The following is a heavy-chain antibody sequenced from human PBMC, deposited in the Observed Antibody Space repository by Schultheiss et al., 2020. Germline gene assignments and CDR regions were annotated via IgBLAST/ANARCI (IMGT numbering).Heavy chain of an antibody. D-gene: IGHD1-20*01. V-gene: IGHV4-61*10. CDR2: IYHSGST. Sequence: SETLSLTCTVSGGSISSGSYYWSWIRQPAGKGLEWIGYIYHSGSTYYNPSLRSRVNVSVDTSKKQFSLKLSSVTAADTAVYYCARDIAGTGGGVSIWGQGTLVTVSS. J-gene: IGHJ4*02. CDR1: GGSISSGSYY. CDR3: ARDIAGTGGGVSI.